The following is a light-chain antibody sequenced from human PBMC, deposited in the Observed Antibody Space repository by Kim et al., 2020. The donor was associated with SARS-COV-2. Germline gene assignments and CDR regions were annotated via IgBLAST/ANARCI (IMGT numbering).Light chain of an antibody. J-gene: IGKJ4*01. V-gene: IGKV3-15*01. CDR1: QSVSSN. CDR2: GAS. CDR3: QQYNNWPPLT. Sequence: EIVMTQSPATLSVSPGERATLSCRASQSVSSNLAWYQQKPGQAPRLLIYGASTRATGIAARFSGSGSGTEFTLTISSLQSEDFAVYYCQQYNNWPPLTFGGGTKLE.